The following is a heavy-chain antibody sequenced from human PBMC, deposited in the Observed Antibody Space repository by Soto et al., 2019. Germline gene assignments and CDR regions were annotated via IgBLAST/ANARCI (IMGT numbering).Heavy chain of an antibody. Sequence: SVKVCCKAPGGDLSSYAISWVRQVPGQGLEWMGGIIPIFGTANYAQKFQGRVTITADESTSTAYMELSSLRSEDTAVYYCARQGPSGPMGYYYYGMDVWGQGTTVTVSS. CDR3: ARQGPSGPMGYYYYGMDV. D-gene: IGHD3-10*01. CDR2: IIPIFGTA. CDR1: GGDLSSYA. V-gene: IGHV1-69*13. J-gene: IGHJ6*02.